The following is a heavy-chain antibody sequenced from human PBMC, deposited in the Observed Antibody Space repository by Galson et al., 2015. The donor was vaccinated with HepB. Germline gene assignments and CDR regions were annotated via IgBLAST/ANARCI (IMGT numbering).Heavy chain of an antibody. CDR2: ISSSSSYI. CDR3: ARVRYYDFWSGYRGGPNWFDP. D-gene: IGHD3-3*01. V-gene: IGHV3-21*01. J-gene: IGHJ5*02. Sequence: SLRLSCAASGFTFSSYSMNWVRQAPGKGLEWVSSISSSSSYIYYADSVKGRFTISRDNAKNPLYLQMNSLRAEDTAVYYCARVRYYDFWSGYRGGPNWFDPWGQGTLVTVSS. CDR1: GFTFSSYS.